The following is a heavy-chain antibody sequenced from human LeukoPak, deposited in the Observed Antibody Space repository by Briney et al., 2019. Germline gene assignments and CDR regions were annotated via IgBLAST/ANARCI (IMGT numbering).Heavy chain of an antibody. Sequence: ASVKVSCKASGYTFTGYYMHWVRQAPGQGLEWMGWINPNSGGTNYAQKFQGRVTMTRDTSISTAYMELSRLRSDDTAVYYCARAGGYQLLPNYYYYYMDVWGKGTTVTVSS. D-gene: IGHD2-2*01. V-gene: IGHV1-2*02. CDR3: ARAGGYQLLPNYYYYYMDV. J-gene: IGHJ6*03. CDR2: INPNSGGT. CDR1: GYTFTGYY.